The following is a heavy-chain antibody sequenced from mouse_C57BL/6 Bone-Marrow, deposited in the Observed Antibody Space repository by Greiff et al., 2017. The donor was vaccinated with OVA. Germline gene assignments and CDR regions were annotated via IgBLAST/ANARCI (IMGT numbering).Heavy chain of an antibody. CDR2: ISSGGSYT. V-gene: IGHV5-6*01. CDR3: ARHGFITTVVPFAY. CDR1: GFTFSSYG. Sequence: EVQGVESGGDLVKPGGSLKLSCAASGFTFSSYGMSWVRQTPDKRLEWVATISSGGSYTYYPDSVKGRFTISRDNAKNTLYLQMSSLKSEDTAMYYCARHGFITTVVPFAYWGQGTLVTVSA. D-gene: IGHD1-1*01. J-gene: IGHJ3*01.